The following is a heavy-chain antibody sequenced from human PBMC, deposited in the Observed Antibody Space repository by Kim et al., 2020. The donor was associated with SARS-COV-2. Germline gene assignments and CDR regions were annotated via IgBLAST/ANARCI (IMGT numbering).Heavy chain of an antibody. Sequence: SETLSLTCTVSGGSIISTTYFWGWIRQPPGKGLEWIGSIYYSGATYYNPSLKSRVTISVDTSKNQLSLKLNSVTAAAMAVYYCAREAPPDGELLSNNYYCGMESWGEVTTVTDTS. CDR2: IYYSGAT. CDR3: AREAPPDGELLSNNYYCGMES. V-gene: IGHV4-39*02. D-gene: IGHD1-26*01. CDR1: GGSIISTTYF. J-gene: IGHJ6*04.